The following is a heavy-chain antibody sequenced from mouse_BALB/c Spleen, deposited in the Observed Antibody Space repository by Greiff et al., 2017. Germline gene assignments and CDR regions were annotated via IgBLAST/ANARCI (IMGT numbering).Heavy chain of an antibody. V-gene: IGHV14-3*02. CDR3: ARGNYVYAMDY. CDR1: GFNIKDTY. D-gene: IGHD2-1*01. Sequence: EVKLMESGAELVKPGASVKLSCTASGFNIKDTYMHWVKQRPEQGLEWIGRIDPANGNTKYDPKFQGKATITADTSSNTAYLQLSSLTSEDTAVYYCARGNYVYAMDYWGQGTSVTVSS. CDR2: IDPANGNT. J-gene: IGHJ4*01.